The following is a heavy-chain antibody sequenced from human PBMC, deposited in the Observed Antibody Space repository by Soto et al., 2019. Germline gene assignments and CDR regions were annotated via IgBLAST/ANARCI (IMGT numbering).Heavy chain of an antibody. J-gene: IGHJ5*02. CDR2: IYYSGST. D-gene: IGHD6-19*01. CDR3: ARERPDGCKLDP. Sequence: SETLSLTCSVSGASISSGGYYWSWIRQHPGKGLEWIGYIYYSGSTYYNPSLKSRVTISVDTSKNQFSLNLSSVTAADTAVYYCARERPDGCKLDPWGQGTLVTAPQ. V-gene: IGHV4-30-4*08. CDR1: GASISSGGYY.